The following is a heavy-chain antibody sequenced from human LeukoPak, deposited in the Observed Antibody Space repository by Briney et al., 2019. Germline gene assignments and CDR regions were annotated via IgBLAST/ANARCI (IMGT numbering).Heavy chain of an antibody. CDR1: GFTFSTHW. V-gene: IGHV3-74*01. CDR3: ASLLTPYHGSGGGGMDV. Sequence: GGSLRLSCTASGFTFSTHWMYWVRQAPGRELVWVSRISGDGSLTSYADSVKGRFTISRDNAKDTLYLQMTSLRVEDTAVYSCASLLTPYHGSGGGGMDVWGQGTTVTVSS. J-gene: IGHJ6*02. CDR2: ISGDGSLT. D-gene: IGHD3-10*01.